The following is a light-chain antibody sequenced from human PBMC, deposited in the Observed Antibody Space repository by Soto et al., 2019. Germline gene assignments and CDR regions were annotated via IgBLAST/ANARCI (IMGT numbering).Light chain of an antibody. CDR2: WAS. Sequence: DIVMTQSPDSLAVSLGERATINCKSSQSVLYSSNNKNYLAWYQQRPGQPPKLLIYWASTRESGVPDRFSGSGTCTDFTLTIASLQAEGVAVYYWQQYESTPPTFGQWTKLEIK. CDR3: QQYESTPPT. V-gene: IGKV4-1*01. J-gene: IGKJ2*01. CDR1: QSVLYSSNNKNY.